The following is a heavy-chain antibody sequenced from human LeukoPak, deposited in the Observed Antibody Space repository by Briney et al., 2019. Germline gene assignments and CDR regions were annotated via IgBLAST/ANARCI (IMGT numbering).Heavy chain of an antibody. Sequence: SETLSLTCTVSGGSISNYYWSWIRQPPGKGLEWIGCIYYSGSTNYNPSLKSRVTISVDTSSNQFSLKLNSVTAADTAVYYCARRAYGSGSFNRYHFDYWGQGTLVAVSS. D-gene: IGHD3-10*01. V-gene: IGHV4-59*08. CDR3: ARRAYGSGSFNRYHFDY. CDR2: IYYSGST. CDR1: GGSISNYY. J-gene: IGHJ4*02.